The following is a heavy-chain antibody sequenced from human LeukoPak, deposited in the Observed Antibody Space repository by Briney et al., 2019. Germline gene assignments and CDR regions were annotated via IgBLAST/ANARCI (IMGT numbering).Heavy chain of an antibody. D-gene: IGHD1-26*01. J-gene: IGHJ5*02. Sequence: GGSLRLSCAASGFTFSSYGMHWVRQAPGRGLEWVAVISYDGSNKYYADSVKGRFTISRDNSKNTLYLQMNSLRAEDTAVYYCAKRAYYNWFDPWGQGTLVTVSS. CDR2: ISYDGSNK. CDR1: GFTFSSYG. V-gene: IGHV3-30*18. CDR3: AKRAYYNWFDP.